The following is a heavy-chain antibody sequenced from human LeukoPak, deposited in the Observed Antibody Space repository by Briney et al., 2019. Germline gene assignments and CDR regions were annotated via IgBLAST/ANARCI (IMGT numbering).Heavy chain of an antibody. CDR3: ARDGGAYYGSGTSCNLYFYYMDV. CDR2: ITPNTGGT. D-gene: IGHD3-10*01. V-gene: IGHV1-2*02. J-gene: IGHJ6*03. Sequence: GASVRVSCKASGYPFNGYYIHWVRQAPGQGLEWMGWITPNTGGTHFAQNFQGRVTLTRDTSISTAYMELSSLRSDDTAVYYCARDGGAYYGSGTSCNLYFYYMDVWGKGTTVTVSS. CDR1: GYPFNGYY.